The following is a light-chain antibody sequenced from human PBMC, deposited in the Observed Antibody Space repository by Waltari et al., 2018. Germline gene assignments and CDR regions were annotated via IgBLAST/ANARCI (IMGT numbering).Light chain of an antibody. J-gene: IGLJ3*02. CDR1: SSDVGSYNL. Sequence: QSALTQPASVSGSPGQSITISCTGTSSDVGSYNLFSWYQQHPGKAPKVTIYEGNKRPPGVSDRFSGSKSCNTASLTISGLQAEDEADYYCCSYTGTTTPRLFGGGTKLTVL. CDR2: EGN. V-gene: IGLV2-23*01. CDR3: CSYTGTTTPRL.